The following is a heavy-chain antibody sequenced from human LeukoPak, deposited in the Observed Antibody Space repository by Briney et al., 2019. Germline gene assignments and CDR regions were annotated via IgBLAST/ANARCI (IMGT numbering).Heavy chain of an antibody. V-gene: IGHV3-20*04. Sequence: GGSLRLSCAASGFSFDEYGMSWVRQAPGKGLEWVSGINWNGGSTGYADSVKGRFTISRDNAKNSLYLQMNSLRAEDTAVYYCARDWAGSGYYHGFDIWGQGTMVTVS. D-gene: IGHD3-22*01. CDR1: GFSFDEYG. J-gene: IGHJ3*02. CDR3: ARDWAGSGYYHGFDI. CDR2: INWNGGST.